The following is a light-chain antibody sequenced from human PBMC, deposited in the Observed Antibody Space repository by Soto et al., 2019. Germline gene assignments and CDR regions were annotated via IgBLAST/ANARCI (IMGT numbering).Light chain of an antibody. V-gene: IGLV2-14*03. Sequence: QSVLTQPASVSGSPGQSIAISCTGTSSDVGGYNYVSWYQLHPGKAPKLMIYDVSNRPSGVSNRFSGSKSGNAASLTISGLQADDVADYYCTSYTGSNTYVFGTGTKVTVL. CDR3: TSYTGSNTYV. J-gene: IGLJ1*01. CDR2: DVS. CDR1: SSDVGGYNY.